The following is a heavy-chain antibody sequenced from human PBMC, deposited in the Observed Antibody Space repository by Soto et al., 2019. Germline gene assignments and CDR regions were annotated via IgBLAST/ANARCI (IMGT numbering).Heavy chain of an antibody. J-gene: IGHJ6*02. D-gene: IGHD2-8*02. CDR3: AIDLDGTGVSPHYFYYVMDV. CDR1: GLNFRSHG. Sequence: GGSLRLSCAASGLNFRSHGIHLVRQAPGKGLEWVAVISNDGVDRRYADSVKGRITVSRDNSKYTVFLQMNRLRPEDTAVYFFAIDLDGTGVSPHYFYYVMDVRGQGSTVTVSS. V-gene: IGHV3-30*03. CDR2: ISNDGVDR.